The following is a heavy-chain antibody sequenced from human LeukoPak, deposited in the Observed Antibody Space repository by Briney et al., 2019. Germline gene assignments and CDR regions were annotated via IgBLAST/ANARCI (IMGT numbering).Heavy chain of an antibody. Sequence: PGGSLRLSCAASGFTFSSYGMHWVRQAPGKGLEWVAVISYDGSNKYYADSVKGRFTISRDNSKNTLYLQMNSLRAEDTAVYYCARSSYSMVRGVKYFDYWGQGTLVTVSS. CDR1: GFTFSSYG. CDR2: ISYDGSNK. CDR3: ARSSYSMVRGVKYFDY. V-gene: IGHV3-30*03. J-gene: IGHJ4*02. D-gene: IGHD3-10*01.